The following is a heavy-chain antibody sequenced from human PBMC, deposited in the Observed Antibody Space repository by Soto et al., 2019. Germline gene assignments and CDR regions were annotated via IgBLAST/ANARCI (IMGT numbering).Heavy chain of an antibody. Sequence: GESLKISCKGSGYSFTSYWISWVRQMPGKGLEWMGRIDPSDSYTNYSPSLQGHVTISADKSISTAYLQWSSLKASDTAMYYCASSYSSSSSAWYYGMDVWGQGTTVTVSS. CDR2: IDPSDSYT. D-gene: IGHD6-6*01. V-gene: IGHV5-10-1*01. CDR3: ASSYSSSSSAWYYGMDV. J-gene: IGHJ6*02. CDR1: GYSFTSYW.